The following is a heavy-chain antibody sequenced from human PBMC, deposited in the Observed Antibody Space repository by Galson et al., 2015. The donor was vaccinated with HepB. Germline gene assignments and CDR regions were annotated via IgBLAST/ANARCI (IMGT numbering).Heavy chain of an antibody. V-gene: IGHV1-69*13. D-gene: IGHD2-8*01. CDR2: IVHVSGAP. Sequence: SVKVSCKASGCTVSAYGISWVRQAPGQGLECMGGIVHVSGAPNYAQKFLGRVTITADESTNTAYMELSSLRSEDTAVYYCANVVFQRVPVPRANNLRHYYKYGLDVWGQGTTVTVSS. J-gene: IGHJ6*02. CDR3: ANVVFQRVPVPRANNLRHYYKYGLDV. CDR1: GCTVSAYG.